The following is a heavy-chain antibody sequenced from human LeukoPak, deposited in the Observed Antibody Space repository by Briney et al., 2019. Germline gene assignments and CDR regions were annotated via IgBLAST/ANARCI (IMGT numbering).Heavy chain of an antibody. CDR1: GGSFSGYY. CDR3: ALPYYDILTGYYFGAFDI. V-gene: IGHV4-34*01. Sequence: PSETLSLTCAVYGGSFSGYYWSWIRQPPGKGLEWIGEINHSGSTNYNPSLKSRVTISVDTSKNQFSLKLSSVTAADTAVYYCALPYYDILTGYYFGAFDIWGQGTMVTVSS. J-gene: IGHJ3*02. CDR2: INHSGST. D-gene: IGHD3-9*01.